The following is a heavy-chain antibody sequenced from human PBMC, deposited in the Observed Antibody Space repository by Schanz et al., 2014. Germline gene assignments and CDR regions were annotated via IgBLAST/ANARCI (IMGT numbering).Heavy chain of an antibody. CDR1: GYTFTTYA. D-gene: IGHD3-9*01. CDR2: ISVYTGNT. CDR3: AEAEYDILTDSYSRLDP. Sequence: QVQLVQSGAEVKKPGASVRVSCKASGYTFTTYAMSWVRQAPGQGLEWVGWISVYTGNTKYGQKVQGRVTMTADTSTNTAYMELRSLRSDDTAVYCCAEAEYDILTDSYSRLDPWGQGTLVTVSS. J-gene: IGHJ5*02. V-gene: IGHV1-18*01.